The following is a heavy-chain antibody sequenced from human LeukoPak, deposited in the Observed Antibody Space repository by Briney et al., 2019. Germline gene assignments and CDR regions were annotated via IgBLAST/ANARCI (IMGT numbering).Heavy chain of an antibody. D-gene: IGHD3-10*01. V-gene: IGHV4-39*07. CDR2: IYHTGPT. CDR3: ARVLIWFGQIQNWFDP. Sequence: PSETLSLTCTVSGGSMTNNTCYWGWIRQPPGKGLEWIGSIYHTGPTYYNPSLKSRVTISVDTSKNQFSLELSSVTAADTAVYYCARVLIWFGQIQNWFDPWGPRTLVTVSS. J-gene: IGHJ5*02. CDR1: GGSMTNNTCY.